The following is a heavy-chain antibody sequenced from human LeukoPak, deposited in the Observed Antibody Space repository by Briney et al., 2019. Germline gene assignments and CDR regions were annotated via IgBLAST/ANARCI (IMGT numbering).Heavy chain of an antibody. CDR3: ARDGQTGTTVY. V-gene: IGHV3-21*01. Sequence: GGSLRLSCTASGFTLSSYAIHWVRQAPGKGLEWVSSISSSSSYIYYADSVKGRFTISRDNAKNSLHLQMNSLRAEDTAVYYCARDGQTGTTVYWGQGTLVTVSS. J-gene: IGHJ4*02. D-gene: IGHD1-7*01. CDR2: ISSSSSYI. CDR1: GFTLSSYA.